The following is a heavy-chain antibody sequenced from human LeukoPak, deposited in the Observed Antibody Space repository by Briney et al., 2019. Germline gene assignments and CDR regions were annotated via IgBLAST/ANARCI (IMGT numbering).Heavy chain of an antibody. CDR1: GGTFSSYT. Sequence: SVKVSCKASGGTFSSYTISWVRQAPGQGLEWMGRIIPIFGTANYAQKFQGRVTITTDESTSTAYMELSSLRSEDTAVYYCARDGREDYGSGSYCPSRGQGTLVTVSS. J-gene: IGHJ4*02. CDR2: IIPIFGTA. V-gene: IGHV1-69*05. D-gene: IGHD3-10*01. CDR3: ARDGREDYGSGSYCPS.